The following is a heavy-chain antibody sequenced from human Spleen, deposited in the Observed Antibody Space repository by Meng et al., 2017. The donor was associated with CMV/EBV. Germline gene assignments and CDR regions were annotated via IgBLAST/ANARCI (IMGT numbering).Heavy chain of an antibody. V-gene: IGHV1-2*02. J-gene: IGHJ5*02. CDR1: GYTFTGYY. Sequence: VSCKAAGYTFTGYYMNWVRQAPGQGLEWMGWINPNSGGTNYAQKFQGRVTMTRDTSISTAYMELSRLRSDDTAVYYCARGRQNWFDPWGQGTLVTVSS. CDR2: INPNSGGT. CDR3: ARGRQNWFDP.